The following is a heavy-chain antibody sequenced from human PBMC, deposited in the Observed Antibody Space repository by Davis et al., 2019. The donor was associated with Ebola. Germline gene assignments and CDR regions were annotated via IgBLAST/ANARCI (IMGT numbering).Heavy chain of an antibody. CDR1: GFTVSSNY. CDR2: IYSGGST. CDR3: AKSRVSSWLLAY. J-gene: IGHJ4*02. Sequence: PGGSLRLSCAASGFTVSSNYMSWVRQAPGKGLEWVSVIYSGGSTYYADSVKGRFTISRDNSKNTLYLQMNSLRAEDTAVYYCAKSRVSSWLLAYWGQGTLVTVSS. D-gene: IGHD6-13*01. V-gene: IGHV3-53*01.